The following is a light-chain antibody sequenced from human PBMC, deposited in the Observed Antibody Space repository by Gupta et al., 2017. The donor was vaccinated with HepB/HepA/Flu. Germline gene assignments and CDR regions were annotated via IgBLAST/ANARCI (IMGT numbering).Light chain of an antibody. CDR3: QNAVNPHFT. J-gene: IGKJ3*01. CDR2: SAS. Sequence: DIQVTQFPSSLSASVGDRVTITCRTSQTIKSFLNWYQQRPGRAPKLLTYSASGLQSGVPLRFSGSGSETEFTLTISGRRPEDFATYYCQNAVNPHFTFGRGTKVEI. CDR1: QTIKSF. V-gene: IGKV1-39*02.